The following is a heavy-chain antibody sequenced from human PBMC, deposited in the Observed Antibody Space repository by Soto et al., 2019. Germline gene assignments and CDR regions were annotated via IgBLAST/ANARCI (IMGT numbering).Heavy chain of an antibody. CDR1: GFTFDDYA. Sequence: DVQLVESGGGLVQPGRSLRLSCAASGFTFDDYALHWVRQAPGKGLEWVSGISWNSGSIAYAESVKGRFPISRDNAKNSLYLQMDRLRAEDTALYYCGKGATARFLEYPDYWGQGTLVTVSS. CDR2: ISWNSGSI. D-gene: IGHD3-3*01. V-gene: IGHV3-9*01. CDR3: GKGATARFLEYPDY. J-gene: IGHJ4*02.